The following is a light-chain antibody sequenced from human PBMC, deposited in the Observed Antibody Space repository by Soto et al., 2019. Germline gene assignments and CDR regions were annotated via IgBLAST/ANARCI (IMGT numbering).Light chain of an antibody. V-gene: IGKV3-20*01. CDR1: QNIRGNE. CDR2: GGS. J-gene: IGKJ1*01. CDR3: HDYGASRPWT. Sequence: EVVLTQSPGALSLSPGEGVTLSCRASQNIRGNELAWYRQKRGQAPRLLIYGGSSRAEGIPDRFSGRGTGTNFTLAISRLGPEDSAVYYCHDYGASRPWTFGHGTKRAIK.